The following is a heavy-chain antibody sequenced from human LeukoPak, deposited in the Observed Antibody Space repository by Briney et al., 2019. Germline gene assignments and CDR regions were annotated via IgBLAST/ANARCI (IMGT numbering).Heavy chain of an antibody. CDR3: AIVGTAAAAHWFDP. V-gene: IGHV3-30*02. J-gene: IGHJ5*02. CDR2: IRFDGSKE. D-gene: IGHD6-25*01. Sequence: GGSLRLSCVASGFMFTTYSMHWVRQAPGRGLEWVSFIRFDGSKEDYGDSVKGRFTISRDNSKNTLYLQMNCLGIEDTAVCYCAIVGTAAAAHWFDPWGQGTLVTV. CDR1: GFMFTTYS.